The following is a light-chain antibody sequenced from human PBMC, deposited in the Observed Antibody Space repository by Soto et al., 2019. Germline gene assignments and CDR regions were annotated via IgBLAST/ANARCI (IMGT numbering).Light chain of an antibody. CDR3: QQYNTYSW. CDR1: QSVYSW. CDR2: KAS. Sequence: DIQMTQSPSTLSASRRDRHTNPCRASQSVYSWLAWYQQTPGKAPKLLIYKASSLESGVPSRFSGSGSGTEFTLTISSLQPDDFATYYCQQYNTYSWFGQGTKVDIK. V-gene: IGKV1-5*03. J-gene: IGKJ1*01.